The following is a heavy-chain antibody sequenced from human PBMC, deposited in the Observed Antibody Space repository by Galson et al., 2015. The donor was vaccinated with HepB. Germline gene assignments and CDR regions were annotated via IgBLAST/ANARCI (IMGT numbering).Heavy chain of an antibody. D-gene: IGHD3-10*01. V-gene: IGHV3-30*04. CDR2: ISYDGSNK. CDR3: ARDRGPRAYDY. CDR1: GFTFSSYA. J-gene: IGHJ4*02. Sequence: SLRLSCAASGFTFSSYAMHWVRQAPGKGLEWVAVISYDGSNKYYADSVKGRFTISRDNSKNTLYLQMNSLRAEDTAVYYCARDRGPRAYDYWGQGTLVTVSS.